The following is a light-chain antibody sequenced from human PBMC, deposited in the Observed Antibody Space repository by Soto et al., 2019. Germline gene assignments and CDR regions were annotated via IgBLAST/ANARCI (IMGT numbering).Light chain of an antibody. CDR1: QSLLDPDGYTY. J-gene: IGKJ2*01. Sequence: DIVMTQSPLSLPVTPGEPASISCRSSQSLLDPDGYTYLDWYLQKPGQSPQLLIYLASYRASGVPDRFSGSGSGTDFTLKISRVEADDGGVYYCMQARQLPRTFGQGTKLEIK. CDR2: LAS. V-gene: IGKV2-28*01. CDR3: MQARQLPRT.